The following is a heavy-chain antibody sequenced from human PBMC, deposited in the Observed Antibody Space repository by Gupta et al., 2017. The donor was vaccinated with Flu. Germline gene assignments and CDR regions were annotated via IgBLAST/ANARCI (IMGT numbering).Heavy chain of an antibody. V-gene: IGHV4-31*03. J-gene: IGHJ4*02. D-gene: IGHD3-9*01. CDR2: IYYSGST. CDR1: GGSISSGGYY. CDR3: ARAQGTNILTGYYRSPHYYFDY. Sequence: QVQLQESGPGLVKPSQTLSLTCTVSGGSISSGGYYWSWIRQHPGKGLEWIGYIYYSGSTYYNPSLKSRVTISVDTSKNQFSLKLSSVTAADTAVYYCARAQGTNILTGYYRSPHYYFDYWGQGTLVTVS.